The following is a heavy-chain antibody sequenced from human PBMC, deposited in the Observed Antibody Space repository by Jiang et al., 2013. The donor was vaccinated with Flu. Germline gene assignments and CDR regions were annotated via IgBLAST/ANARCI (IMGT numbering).Heavy chain of an antibody. CDR1: GYTFIDYY. D-gene: IGHD1-26*01. CDR3: ATQAEEHADNWFDP. CDR2: LDPEDEKT. J-gene: IGHJ5*02. Sequence: GAEVKKPGATVKISCKVSGYTFIDYYMHWIKQAPGKGLEWMGLLDPEDEKTIYSEKFLGRVTMTADTSTDTAYMELKSLRSDDTAVYYCATQAEEHADNWFDPWGQGTLVTVSS. V-gene: IGHV1-69-2*01.